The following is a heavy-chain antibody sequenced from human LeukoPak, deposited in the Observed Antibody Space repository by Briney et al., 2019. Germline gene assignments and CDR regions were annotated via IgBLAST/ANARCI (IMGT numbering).Heavy chain of an antibody. CDR2: ISYDGSNK. J-gene: IGHJ4*02. D-gene: IGHD3-10*01. V-gene: IGHV3-30-3*01. CDR1: GFTFSSYA. Sequence: GTSLRLSCAASGFTFSSYAMHWVRQAPGKGLEWVAVISYDGSNKYYADSVKGRFTISRDNSKNTLYLQMNSLRAEDTAVYYCARDPSGVYYYCSGSSFDYWGQGTLVTVSS. CDR3: ARDPSGVYYYCSGSSFDY.